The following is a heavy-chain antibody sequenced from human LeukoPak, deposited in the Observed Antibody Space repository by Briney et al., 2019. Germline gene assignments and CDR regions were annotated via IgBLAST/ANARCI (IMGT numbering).Heavy chain of an antibody. D-gene: IGHD2-2*01. Sequence: SETLSLICTVSGGSISSYYWSWIRQPAGKGLEWIGRIYASGSTYYNPSLKSRVTMSVDTSKNQFSLRLTTVTAADTAVYYCARGAYCSTTSCYYFDYWGQGTLVTVSS. V-gene: IGHV4-4*07. J-gene: IGHJ4*02. CDR3: ARGAYCSTTSCYYFDY. CDR2: IYASGST. CDR1: GGSISSYY.